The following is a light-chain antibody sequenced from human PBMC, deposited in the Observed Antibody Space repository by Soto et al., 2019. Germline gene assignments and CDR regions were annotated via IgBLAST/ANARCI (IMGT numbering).Light chain of an antibody. CDR1: QDIRTS. Sequence: DIQMTQSPSSLSASVGARVSITCQASQDIRTSLSWFQQKPGRAPKLLIYGASYLETGVPSRFRGSRSGTDFTFTISSLHPEDIVTYYCQHYHDLPPFTFGPGTKVDIK. CDR2: GAS. J-gene: IGKJ3*01. CDR3: QHYHDLPPFT. V-gene: IGKV1-33*01.